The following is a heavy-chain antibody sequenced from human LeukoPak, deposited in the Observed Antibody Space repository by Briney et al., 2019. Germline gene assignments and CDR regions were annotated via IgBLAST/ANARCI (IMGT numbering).Heavy chain of an antibody. CDR3: PKGYSGSYSAFDY. CDR2: IGSSGDST. D-gene: IGHD1-26*01. J-gene: IGHJ4*01. CDR1: GFTFSRYA. V-gene: IGHV3-23*01. Sequence: GGSLRLSCAASGFTFSRYAMIWVRQAPGKGLEWVSTIGSSGDSTYYADSVKGRFTISRDNSKNTLYLQMNSLRAEDTAVDFCPKGYSGSYSAFDYWGHGTLVTVSP.